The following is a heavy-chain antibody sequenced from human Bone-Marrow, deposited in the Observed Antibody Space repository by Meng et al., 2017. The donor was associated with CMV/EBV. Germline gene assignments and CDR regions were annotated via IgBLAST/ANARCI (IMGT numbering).Heavy chain of an antibody. CDR3: ARVGIAARLGWFDP. V-gene: IGHV3-30*04. CDR2: ISYDGSNK. D-gene: IGHD6-6*01. CDR1: GFTFSSYA. Sequence: GGSLRLSCAASGFTFSSYAMHWVRQAPGKGLEWVAVISYDGSNKYYADSVKGRFTISRDNSKNTLYLQMNSLRAEDTAVYYCARVGIAARLGWFDPWGQGTTVTVSS. J-gene: IGHJ5*02.